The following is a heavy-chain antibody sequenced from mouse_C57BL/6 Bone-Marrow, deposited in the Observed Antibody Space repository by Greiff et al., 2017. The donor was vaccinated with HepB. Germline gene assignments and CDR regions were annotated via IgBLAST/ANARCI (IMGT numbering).Heavy chain of an antibody. V-gene: IGHV1-15*01. CDR2: IDPETGGT. CDR1: GYTFTDYE. Sequence: QVHVKQSGAELVRPGASVTLSCKASGYTFTDYEMHWVKQTPVHGLEWIGAIDPETGGTAYNQKFKGKAILTADKSSSTAYMELRSLTSEDSAVYYCTGSNDGYYRYWFAYWGQGTLVTVSA. D-gene: IGHD2-3*01. CDR3: TGSNDGYYRYWFAY. J-gene: IGHJ3*01.